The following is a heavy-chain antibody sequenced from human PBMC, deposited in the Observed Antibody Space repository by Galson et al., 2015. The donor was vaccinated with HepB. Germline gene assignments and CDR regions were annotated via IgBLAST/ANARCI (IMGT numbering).Heavy chain of an antibody. CDR2: ISGSGGST. CDR1: GFTFSSYA. J-gene: IGHJ5*02. D-gene: IGHD6-13*01. CDR3: AKEYSSSWYLGKNWFDP. V-gene: IGHV3-23*01. Sequence: SLRLSCAASGFTFSSYAMSWVRQAPGKGLEWVSAISGSGGSTYYADSVKGRFTISRDNSKNTLYLQMNSLRAEDTAVYYCAKEYSSSWYLGKNWFDPWGQGTLVTVSS.